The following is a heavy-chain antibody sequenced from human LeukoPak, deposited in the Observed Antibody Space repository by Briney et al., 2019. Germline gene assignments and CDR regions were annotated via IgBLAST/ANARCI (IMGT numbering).Heavy chain of an antibody. CDR2: IYYSGST. Sequence: SQTLSLTCTVPGDSISSNGYYWSWIRQHPGKGLEWIGYIYYSGSTYYKPSLKSRVTISIDPSKNQFSLKLSSMTAADTAVYYCARENAEDYTKSDHWFDPWGQGTLVTVSS. CDR1: GDSISSNGYY. D-gene: IGHD4-11*01. CDR3: ARENAEDYTKSDHWFDP. V-gene: IGHV4-31*03. J-gene: IGHJ5*02.